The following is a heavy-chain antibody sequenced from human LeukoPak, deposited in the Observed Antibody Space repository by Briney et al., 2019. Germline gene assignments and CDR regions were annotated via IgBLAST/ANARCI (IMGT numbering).Heavy chain of an antibody. D-gene: IGHD5-18*01. Sequence: SETLSLTCAVSGGSISSGGYSWSWIRQPPGKGLEWIGYIYHSGSTYYNPSLKSRVTISVDRSKNQFSLKLSSVTAADTAVYYCARATPDTAMDYYFDYWGQGTLVTVSS. CDR3: ARATPDTAMDYYFDY. CDR2: IYHSGST. CDR1: GGSISSGGYS. J-gene: IGHJ4*02. V-gene: IGHV4-30-2*01.